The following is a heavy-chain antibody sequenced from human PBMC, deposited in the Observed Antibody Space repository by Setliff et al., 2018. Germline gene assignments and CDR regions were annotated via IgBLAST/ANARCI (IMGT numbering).Heavy chain of an antibody. CDR1: GGSISSGNYY. V-gene: IGHV4-39*07. CDR2: IYYSGST. CDR3: ARAGDGYSKYHAWFDP. D-gene: IGHD2-21*01. Sequence: PSETLSLTCRVSGGSISSGNYYWGLIRQPPGKGLEWVATIYYSGSTYSNPSLKSRLIISVDAPDNQFSVKLSSVTAADTAVYYCARAGDGYSKYHAWFDPWGQGTLVTVSS. J-gene: IGHJ5*02.